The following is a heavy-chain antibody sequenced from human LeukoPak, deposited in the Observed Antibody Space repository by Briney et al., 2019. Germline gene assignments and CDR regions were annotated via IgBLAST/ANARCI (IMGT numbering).Heavy chain of an antibody. CDR1: GITLRSNY. J-gene: IGHJ4*02. D-gene: IGHD2-15*01. V-gene: IGHV3-53*04. CDR2: IYCGGCT. Sequence: PGGSPGPFRAASGITLRSNYMSLVRQAPGKGLEWVSVIYCGGCTYYADSVKGRFNISRHNSKNTLYLQMNSLRAEDTAVYYCARQYCSGGSCYLGYFDYWGQGTLVTVSS. CDR3: ARQYCSGGSCYLGYFDY.